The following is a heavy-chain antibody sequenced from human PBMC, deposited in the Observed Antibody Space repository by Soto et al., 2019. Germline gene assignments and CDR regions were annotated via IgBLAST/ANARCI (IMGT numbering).Heavy chain of an antibody. CDR3: AKRQSFDFWSGYLPFFDY. V-gene: IGHV3-23*01. CDR1: AINFRSYA. D-gene: IGHD3-3*01. Sequence: GSLRLSCSASAINFRSYAMSWVRQAPGKGLEWASAVGGSGSDTYYADSVKGRFTISRDDSKNTLYLHMSSRRVEDTAIYYCAKRQSFDFWSGYLPFFDYWGQGTPVTVSS. J-gene: IGHJ4*02. CDR2: VGGSGSDT.